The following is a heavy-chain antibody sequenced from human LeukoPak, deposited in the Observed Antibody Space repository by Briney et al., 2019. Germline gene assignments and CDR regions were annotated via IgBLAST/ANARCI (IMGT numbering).Heavy chain of an antibody. J-gene: IGHJ5*02. CDR2: IYSGGST. CDR3: AGSYSSSSYWFDP. Sequence: GGSLRLSCAASGFTDSSNYMSWVRQAPGKGLEWVSVIYSGGSTYYADSVKGRFTISRDNSKNTLYLQMNSLRAEDTAVYYCAGSYSSSSYWFDPWGQGTLVTVSS. V-gene: IGHV3-66*02. CDR1: GFTDSSNY. D-gene: IGHD6-6*01.